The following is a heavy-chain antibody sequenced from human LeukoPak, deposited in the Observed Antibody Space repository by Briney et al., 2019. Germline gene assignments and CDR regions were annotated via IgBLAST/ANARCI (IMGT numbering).Heavy chain of an antibody. CDR2: IKSKTDGGTT. D-gene: IGHD3-22*01. Sequence: GGSLRLSCAASGFTFSNAWMSWVRQAPGKGLEWVGRIKSKTDGGTTDYAAPVKGRFTISRDDSKNTLYLQMNSLKTEDTAVYYCTTGYYYDSSGYYPDNWGQGTLVSVSS. CDR3: TTGYYYDSSGYYPDN. V-gene: IGHV3-15*01. J-gene: IGHJ4*02. CDR1: GFTFSNAW.